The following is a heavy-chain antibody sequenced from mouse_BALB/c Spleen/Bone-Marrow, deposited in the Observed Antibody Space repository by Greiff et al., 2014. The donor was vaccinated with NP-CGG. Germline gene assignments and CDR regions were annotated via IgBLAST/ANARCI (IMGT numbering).Heavy chain of an antibody. Sequence: QVHVKQSGAELVRPGSSVKISCKASGYAFSSYRMNWVKQRPGQGLEWIGQIYPGDGDTNYNGKFKGKATLTADKSSSTAYMQLSSLTSEDSAVYFCARGVPMDYWGQGTSVTVSS. J-gene: IGHJ4*01. CDR1: GYAFSSYR. CDR3: ARGVPMDY. CDR2: IYPGDGDT. V-gene: IGHV1-80*01.